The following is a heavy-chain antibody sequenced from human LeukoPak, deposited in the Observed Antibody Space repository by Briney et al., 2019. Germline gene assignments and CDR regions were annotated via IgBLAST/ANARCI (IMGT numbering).Heavy chain of an antibody. CDR2: IKNDGVTT. CDR3: ATGYISAYES. J-gene: IGHJ5*02. D-gene: IGHD3-16*01. CDR1: GFTFISLW. V-gene: IGHV3-74*01. Sequence: GGSLRLSCAASGFTFISLWMHWLRQAPGKGVAWVSLIKNDGVTTTYADSVKGRFTITKDNAKNTLYLQMNSLRAEGTAVYYCATGYISAYESLGGGSLVTVSS.